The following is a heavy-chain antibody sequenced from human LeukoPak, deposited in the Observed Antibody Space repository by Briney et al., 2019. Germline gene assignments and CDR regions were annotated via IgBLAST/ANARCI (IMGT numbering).Heavy chain of an antibody. D-gene: IGHD6-13*01. V-gene: IGHV1-24*01. CDR2: FDPEDGET. Sequence: ASVKVSCKVSGYTLTELSMHWVRQAPGKGLEWMGGFDPEDGETIYAQKFQGRVTMTEDTSTDTAYMELSSLRSEDTAVYYCARVSVVSRRAAAGYNWFDPWGQGTLVTVSS. J-gene: IGHJ5*02. CDR3: ARVSVVSRRAAAGYNWFDP. CDR1: GYTLTELS.